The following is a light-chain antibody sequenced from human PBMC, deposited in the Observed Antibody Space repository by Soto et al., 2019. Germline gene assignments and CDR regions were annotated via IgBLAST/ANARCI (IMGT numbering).Light chain of an antibody. J-gene: IGLJ1*01. Sequence: QSVLTQPPSVSGAPGQRVTISCTGSSSNIGAGYDVHWYQQLPGTAPKLLIYGNSNRPSGVPDRFSGSKSGTSASLAITGLQAEDEADYYCCSYAGTTGVFGTGTKLTVL. V-gene: IGLV1-40*01. CDR3: CSYAGTTGV. CDR2: GNS. CDR1: SSNIGAGYD.